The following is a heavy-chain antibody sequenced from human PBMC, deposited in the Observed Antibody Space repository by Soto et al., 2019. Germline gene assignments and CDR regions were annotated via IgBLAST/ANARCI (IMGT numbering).Heavy chain of an antibody. CDR1: GFTFSSYG. CDR3: AKDFDYYDSSGYYY. J-gene: IGHJ4*02. CDR2: ISYDGINK. Sequence: GGSLRLSGAASGFTFSSYGIHWARQAPCKGLEWVAVISYDGINKYYADSVKGRFTISRDNSKNTLYLQMNSLRAEDKAVYYCAKDFDYYDSSGYYYLGQRTLLAVSS. D-gene: IGHD3-22*01. V-gene: IGHV3-30*18.